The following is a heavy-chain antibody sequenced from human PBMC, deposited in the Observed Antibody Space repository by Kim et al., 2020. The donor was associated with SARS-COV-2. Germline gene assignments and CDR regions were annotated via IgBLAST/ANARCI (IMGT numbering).Heavy chain of an antibody. CDR3: ASSSIAAFSDY. V-gene: IGHV1-8*01. D-gene: IGHD6-6*01. Sequence: TGYAQKFQGRVTMTRNTSISTAYMELSSLRSEDTAVYYCASSSIAAFSDYWGQGTLVTVSS. CDR2: T. J-gene: IGHJ4*02.